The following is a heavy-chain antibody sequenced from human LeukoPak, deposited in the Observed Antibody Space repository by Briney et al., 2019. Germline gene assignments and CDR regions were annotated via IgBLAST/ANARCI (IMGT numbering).Heavy chain of an antibody. V-gene: IGHV1-46*04. CDR1: GYTFINYY. D-gene: IGHD6-13*01. CDR2: IDPGSGGT. CDR3: ATWGSSSSPLPDMEV. J-gene: IGHJ6*02. Sequence: ASVKVSCKASGYTFINYYMHWVRQPPGQGLEWMGIIDPGSGGTTYAQKLQGRVTMTRDTSTSTVYMELSSLRSEDTAMYYCATWGSSSSPLPDMEVWGQGTKVTVSS.